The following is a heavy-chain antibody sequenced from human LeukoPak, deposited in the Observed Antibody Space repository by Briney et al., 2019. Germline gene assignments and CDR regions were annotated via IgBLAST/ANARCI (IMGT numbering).Heavy chain of an antibody. Sequence: SEPLSLTCSVSGGSITKNGYYWGWIRQSPETGLEWIGSMHYSGSTYYNPSLNSRVTISVDTSKNQFSLKLSSVTAADTAVYYCARGPYYYDSSGALHYWGQGTLVTVSS. D-gene: IGHD3-22*01. CDR3: ARGPYYYDSSGALHY. CDR1: GGSITKNGYY. J-gene: IGHJ4*02. CDR2: MHYSGST. V-gene: IGHV4-39*07.